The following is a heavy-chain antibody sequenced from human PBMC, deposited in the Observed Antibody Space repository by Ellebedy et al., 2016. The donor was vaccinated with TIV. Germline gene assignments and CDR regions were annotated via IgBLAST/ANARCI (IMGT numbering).Heavy chain of an antibody. V-gene: IGHV1-24*01. D-gene: IGHD3-16*01. J-gene: IGHJ4*02. CDR1: GHTLTELS. CDR3: TTHPLSGSYEVGPH. CDR2: FDPEDGET. Sequence: ASVKVSCXVSGHTLTELSMHWVRQAPGKGLEWIGGFDPEDGETIYAQKFQGRVTMIEDTSTDTAYMELSSLTSEDTAVYYCTTHPLSGSYEVGPHWGQGTLVTVSS.